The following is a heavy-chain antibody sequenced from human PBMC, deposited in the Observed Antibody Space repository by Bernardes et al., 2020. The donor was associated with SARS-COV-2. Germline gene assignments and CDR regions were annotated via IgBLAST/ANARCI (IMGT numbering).Heavy chain of an antibody. CDR2: IGTGSDT. D-gene: IGHD3-10*01. CDR1: GFTFSTFD. CDR3: VREIAGSYRGHYYFGLDV. J-gene: IGHJ6*02. V-gene: IGHV3-13*01. Sequence: GSLRLSCAASGFTFSTFDLHWVRQAPGKGLEWVSAIGTGSDTYYLDSVKGRFTISRENAKNSLYLQMNSLRAEDTAVYYCVREIAGSYRGHYYFGLDVWGQGTTVTVSS.